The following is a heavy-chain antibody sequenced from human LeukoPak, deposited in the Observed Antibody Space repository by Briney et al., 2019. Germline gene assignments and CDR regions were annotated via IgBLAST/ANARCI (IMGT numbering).Heavy chain of an antibody. CDR1: GGTFSSYA. Sequence: SVKVSCTASGGTFSSYAISWVRQAPGQGLEWMGRIIPILGIANYAQKFQGRVTITADKSTSTAYMELSSLRSEDTAVYYCATNPGYYDSSGGFDYWGQGTLVTVSS. D-gene: IGHD3-22*01. CDR3: ATNPGYYDSSGGFDY. CDR2: IIPILGIA. V-gene: IGHV1-69*04. J-gene: IGHJ4*02.